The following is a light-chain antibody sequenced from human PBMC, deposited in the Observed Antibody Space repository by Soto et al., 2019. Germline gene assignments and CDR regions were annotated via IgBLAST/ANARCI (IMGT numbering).Light chain of an antibody. CDR1: SSDVGGYNF. CDR3: ASYTSTSTLVG. Sequence: QSALTQPASVSGSPGQSMTISCTGTSSDVGGYNFVSWYQQHPGKAPKLLIYDVTNRPSGVAIRFSGSKSGNTASLTISGLQAEDEAEYYCASYTSTSTLVGFGGGTKLTVL. J-gene: IGLJ2*01. CDR2: DVT. V-gene: IGLV2-14*01.